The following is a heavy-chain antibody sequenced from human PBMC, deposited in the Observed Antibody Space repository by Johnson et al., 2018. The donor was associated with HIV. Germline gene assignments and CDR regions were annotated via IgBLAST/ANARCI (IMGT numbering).Heavy chain of an antibody. CDR1: GFTFSSYA. V-gene: IGHV3-20*04. CDR3: AREAGSGSYSPWRPDAFDI. J-gene: IGHJ3*02. CDR2: INWNGGST. D-gene: IGHD3-10*01. Sequence: VLLVESGGGVVQPGRSLRLSCAASGFTFSSYAMHWVRQATGKGLEWVSGINWNGGSTGYADSVKGRFTISRDNAKNSLYLQMNSLRAEDTALYYCAREAGSGSYSPWRPDAFDIWGQGTMVTVSS.